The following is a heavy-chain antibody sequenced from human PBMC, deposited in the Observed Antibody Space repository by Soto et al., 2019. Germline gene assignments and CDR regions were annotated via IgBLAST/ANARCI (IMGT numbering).Heavy chain of an antibody. V-gene: IGHV1-3*01. J-gene: IGHJ4*02. Sequence: VQLVQSGAEVKKPGASVKVSCKASGYTFTSYAMHWVRQAPGQRLEWMGWINAGNGNTKYSQKFQGRVTITRDTCASTAYMELSSLRSEDTAVYYCASTPWRYCSGGSCYSGGYFDYWGQGTLVTVSS. D-gene: IGHD2-15*01. CDR2: INAGNGNT. CDR1: GYTFTSYA. CDR3: ASTPWRYCSGGSCYSGGYFDY.